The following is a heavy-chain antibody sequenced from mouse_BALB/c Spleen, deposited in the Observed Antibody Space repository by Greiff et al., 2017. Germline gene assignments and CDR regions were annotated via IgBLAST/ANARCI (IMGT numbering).Heavy chain of an antibody. CDR1: GYTFSSYW. CDR2: ILPGSGST. V-gene: IGHV1-9*01. Sequence: VQLQQSGAELMKPGASVKISCKATGYTFSSYWIEWVKQRPGHGLEWIGEILPGSGSTNYNEKFKGKATFTADTSSNTAYMQLSSLTSEDSAVYYCAREDYYGSSPAYWGQGTLVTVSA. CDR3: AREDYYGSSPAY. D-gene: IGHD1-1*01. J-gene: IGHJ3*01.